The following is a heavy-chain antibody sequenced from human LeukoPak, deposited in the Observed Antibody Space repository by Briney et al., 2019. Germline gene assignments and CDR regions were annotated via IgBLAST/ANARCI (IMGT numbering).Heavy chain of an antibody. CDR3: AKSLDLAVAGIDY. D-gene: IGHD6-19*01. Sequence: GGSLRLSCGASGFTFSSHAMSWVRQALGKGLRWVSGIDDSGDYTYHADSVKGRFTISRDNSKNTVYLQMNSLRAEDTAVYYCAKSLDLAVAGIDYWGQGTLVTVSS. V-gene: IGHV3-23*01. CDR1: GFTFSSHA. J-gene: IGHJ4*02. CDR2: IDDSGDYT.